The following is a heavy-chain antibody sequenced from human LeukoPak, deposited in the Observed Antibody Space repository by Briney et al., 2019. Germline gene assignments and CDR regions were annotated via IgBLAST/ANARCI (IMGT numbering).Heavy chain of an antibody. V-gene: IGHV3-20*04. J-gene: IGHJ4*02. CDR1: GFTFDDYG. CDR3: AREGGANWDPFDY. Sequence: GGSLRLSCAASGFTFDDYGMSWVRQAPGKGLEWVSGINWNGGSTGYADSVKGRFSISRDSARNSLFLQMNSLRVEDTALYYCAREGGANWDPFDYWGQGTLVTVSS. CDR2: INWNGGST. D-gene: IGHD7-27*01.